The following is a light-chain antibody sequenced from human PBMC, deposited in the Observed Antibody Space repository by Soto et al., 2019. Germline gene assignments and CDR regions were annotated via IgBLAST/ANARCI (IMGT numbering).Light chain of an antibody. CDR3: LQHDSYTRT. Sequence: DIQMTQSPSSLFASVGDRVTITCRAIQGIRNNLGWYQQRPGEAPKRLIYGASSLQRGVPSRFSGSGSGTEFTRTISSLRPEDSATYYCLQHDSYTRTFGQGTKLENK. V-gene: IGKV1-17*01. J-gene: IGKJ1*01. CDR1: QGIRNN. CDR2: GAS.